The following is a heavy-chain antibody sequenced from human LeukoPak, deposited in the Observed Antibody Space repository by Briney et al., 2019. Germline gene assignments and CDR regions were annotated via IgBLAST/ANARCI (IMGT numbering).Heavy chain of an antibody. CDR3: AREANGPRGTDFDY. V-gene: IGHV3-11*04. D-gene: IGHD2-8*01. CDR2: ISSSGSTI. CDR1: GFTFSDYY. Sequence: GGSLRLSCAASGFTFSDYYMSWIRQAPGKGLEWVSYISSSGSTIYYADSVKGRFTISRESAKNSLYLQMNSLRAEDTAVYYCAREANGPRGTDFDYWGQGTLVTVSS. J-gene: IGHJ4*02.